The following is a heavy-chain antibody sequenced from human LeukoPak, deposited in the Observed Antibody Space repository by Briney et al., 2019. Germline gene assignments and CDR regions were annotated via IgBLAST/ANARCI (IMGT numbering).Heavy chain of an antibody. Sequence: GGSLRLSCAASGFTFSSYEMNWVRQAPGKGLEWVSSITSDSRYIYYADSVKGRFTISRDNAKNSLYLQMNSLRAEDAALYFCARDPYSGSYGPYYYYYMDVWGKGTTVTISS. CDR1: GFTFSSYE. D-gene: IGHD1-26*01. CDR3: ARDPYSGSYGPYYYYYMDV. V-gene: IGHV3-21*01. J-gene: IGHJ6*03. CDR2: ITSDSRYI.